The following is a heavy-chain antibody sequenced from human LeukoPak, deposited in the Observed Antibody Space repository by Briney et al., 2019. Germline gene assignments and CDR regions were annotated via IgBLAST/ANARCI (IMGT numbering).Heavy chain of an antibody. J-gene: IGHJ3*02. CDR2: INPSGGST. D-gene: IGHD6-13*01. CDR3: ATRIRSSSSSWSDDAFDI. CDR1: GYIFTSYY. Sequence: ASVKVSCKASGYIFTSYYMHWVRQAPGQGLEWMGIINPSGGSTSYAQKFQGRVTITADESTSTAYMELSSLRSEDTAVYYCATRIRSSSSSWSDDAFDIWGQGTMVTVSS. V-gene: IGHV1-46*01.